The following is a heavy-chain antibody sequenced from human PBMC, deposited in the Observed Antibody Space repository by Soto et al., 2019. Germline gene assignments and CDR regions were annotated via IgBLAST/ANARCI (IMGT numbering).Heavy chain of an antibody. D-gene: IGHD3-22*01. V-gene: IGHV1-18*04. CDR3: ARDQGYLGDYYDSSGYWAPHFDI. Sequence: QVQLVQSGAEVKKPGASVKVSCKASGYTFTSYGISWVRQAPGQGLEWMGWISAYNGNTNYAQKLQGRVTMTTDTSTSTAYMELRSLRSDDTAVYYCARDQGYLGDYYDSSGYWAPHFDIWAKGQWSPSLQ. J-gene: IGHJ3*02. CDR1: GYTFTSYG. CDR2: ISAYNGNT.